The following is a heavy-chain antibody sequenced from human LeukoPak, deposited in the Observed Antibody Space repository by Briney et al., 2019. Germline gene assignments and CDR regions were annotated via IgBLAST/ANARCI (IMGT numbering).Heavy chain of an antibody. CDR1: GHTFTNYD. D-gene: IGHD6-13*01. J-gene: IGHJ6*03. CDR3: ARVWGIAAAGKNYYYYMDV. V-gene: IGHV1-18*01. CDR2: ISGSNGNT. Sequence: ASVKVSCKASGHTFTNYDISWVRQAPGQGLEWMGWISGSNGNTNYAQKLQGRVTMTTDTSTSTAYMELRSLRSDDTAVYYCARVWGIAAAGKNYYYYMDVWGKGTTVTVSS.